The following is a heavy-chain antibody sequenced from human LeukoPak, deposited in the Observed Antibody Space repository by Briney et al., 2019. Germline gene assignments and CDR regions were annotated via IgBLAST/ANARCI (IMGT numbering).Heavy chain of an antibody. CDR2: ISSSGSAT. Sequence: GGPLRLSCAASRFTFSSYEMMWVRQAPGKGLEWVSYISSSGSATYYADSVKGRFTISRDNAKNSLYLQMNSLRAEDTAVYYCATSRSIGYYSDYWGQGTQVTVSS. CDR1: RFTFSSYE. CDR3: ATSRSIGYYSDY. J-gene: IGHJ4*02. D-gene: IGHD3-22*01. V-gene: IGHV3-48*03.